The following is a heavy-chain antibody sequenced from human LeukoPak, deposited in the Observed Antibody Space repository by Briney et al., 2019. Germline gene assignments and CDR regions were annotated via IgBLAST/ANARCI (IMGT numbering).Heavy chain of an antibody. Sequence: ASVKVSCKASGGTFSSYAISWVRQAPGQGLEWMGWISAYNGNTNYAQKLQGRVTMTTDTSTSTAYMELRSLRSDDTAVYYCARLTGHVDTAMGEYYFDYWGQGTLVTVSS. CDR3: ARLTGHVDTAMGEYYFDY. CDR2: ISAYNGNT. V-gene: IGHV1-18*01. CDR1: GGTFSSYA. D-gene: IGHD5-18*01. J-gene: IGHJ4*02.